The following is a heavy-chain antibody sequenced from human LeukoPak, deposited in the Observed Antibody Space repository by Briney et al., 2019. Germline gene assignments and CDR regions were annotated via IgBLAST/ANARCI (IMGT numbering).Heavy chain of an antibody. CDR3: ARDSWDLAKGFDP. V-gene: IGHV4-59*01. CDR2: IYYSGST. CDR1: GGSISSYY. Sequence: SETLSLTCTVSGGSISSYYWSWIRQPPGKGLEWIGYIYYSGSTNYNPSLKSRVTISVDTSKNQFSLKLSSVTAADTAVYYCARDSWDLAKGFDPWGQGTLVTVSS. D-gene: IGHD1-26*01. J-gene: IGHJ5*02.